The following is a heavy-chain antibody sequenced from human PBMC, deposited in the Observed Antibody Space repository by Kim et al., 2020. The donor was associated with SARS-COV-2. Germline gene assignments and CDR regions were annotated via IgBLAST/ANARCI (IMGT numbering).Heavy chain of an antibody. CDR3: ARVHSYGADYNDFDY. V-gene: IGHV4-30-2*04. Sequence: NPSLERRVTVSVDTATNQFSLRLTSVTAADAAVYYCARVHSYGADYNDFDYWGRGILVTVSS. J-gene: IGHJ4*02. D-gene: IGHD5-18*01.